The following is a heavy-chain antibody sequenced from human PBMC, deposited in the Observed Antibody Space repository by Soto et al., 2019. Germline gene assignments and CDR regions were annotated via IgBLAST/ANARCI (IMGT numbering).Heavy chain of an antibody. CDR1: GGSVTNSSYY. CDR3: VSQRTTAITHAYVDY. D-gene: IGHD1-20*01. CDR2: VYYRGRS. Sequence: SETLSLTCTVSGGSVTNSSYYWGWIRQSPGKGLEWIGSVYYRGRSYSKSSVKSRVTISVDTSKNKFSLNLNSVTASDTAVYFFVSQRTTAITHAYVDYWGPGALVPVS. J-gene: IGHJ4*02. V-gene: IGHV4-39*01.